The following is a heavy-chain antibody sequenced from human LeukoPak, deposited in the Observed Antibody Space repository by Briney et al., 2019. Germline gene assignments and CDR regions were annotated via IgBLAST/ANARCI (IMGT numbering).Heavy chain of an antibody. CDR2: IRYDGSNK. CDR1: GFTFSSYG. V-gene: IGHV3-30*02. Sequence: PGGSLRLSCAASGFTFSSYGMHWVRQAPGKGLEWVAFIRYDGSNKYYADSVKGRFTISRDNSKNTLYMQMNSLRAEDTAVYYFSKDRQAAAGMDYWGQGTLVTVSS. J-gene: IGHJ4*02. D-gene: IGHD6-13*01. CDR3: SKDRQAAAGMDY.